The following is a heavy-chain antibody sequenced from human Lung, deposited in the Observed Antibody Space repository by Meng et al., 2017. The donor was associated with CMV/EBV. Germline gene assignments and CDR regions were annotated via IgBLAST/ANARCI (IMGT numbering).Heavy chain of an antibody. CDR3: ARAQIFGVDIGSHYYAMDV. Sequence: ASVKVSXKASGGSFSRFALSWVRQAPGQGPQWMGRIIPVLRTVNYAQRFQGRVTLTADKATSTAYMELNRLTSEDTAVYYCARAQIFGVDIGSHYYAMDVWGQGTTVTVSS. V-gene: IGHV1-69*04. D-gene: IGHD3-3*01. CDR1: GGSFSRFA. J-gene: IGHJ6*02. CDR2: IIPVLRTV.